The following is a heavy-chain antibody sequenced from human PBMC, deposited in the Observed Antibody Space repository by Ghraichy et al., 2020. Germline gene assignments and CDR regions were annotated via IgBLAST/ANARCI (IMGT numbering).Heavy chain of an antibody. D-gene: IGHD1-1*01. J-gene: IGHJ6*02. CDR2: MSFYGDNQ. CDR3: ARLFPRTGTGMDV. CDR1: GFTFSSYT. V-gene: IGHV3-30*04. Sequence: GESLNISCAASGFTFSSYTMYRVRQAPGRGLEWVAVMSFYGDNQYYADSVKGRFTISRDNSKNTLYLQMSSLRAEDTAVYYCARLFPRTGTGMDVWGQGTTVTVSS.